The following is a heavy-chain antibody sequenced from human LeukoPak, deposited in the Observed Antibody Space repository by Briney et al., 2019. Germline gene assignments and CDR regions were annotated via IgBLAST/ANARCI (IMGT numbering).Heavy chain of an antibody. CDR3: ARLSWNSPTFDY. Sequence: GGSLRLSCAASGFTFSSYWMSWVRQAPGKGLEWVANIKQDGSEKHYGDSVKGRFTISRDNAKNSLYLQMNSLRAEDTAVYYCARLSWNSPTFDYWGQGTLVTVSS. V-gene: IGHV3-7*04. D-gene: IGHD1-7*01. J-gene: IGHJ4*02. CDR2: IKQDGSEK. CDR1: GFTFSSYW.